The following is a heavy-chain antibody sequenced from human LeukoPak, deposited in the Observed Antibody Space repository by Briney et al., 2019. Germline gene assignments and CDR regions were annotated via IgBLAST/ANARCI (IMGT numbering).Heavy chain of an antibody. CDR2: IYYSGST. J-gene: IGHJ4*02. Sequence: PSETLPLTCTVSGGSISSYYWSWIRQPPGKGLEWIGYIYYSGSTNYKPSLKSRVTISVDTSKNQFSLKLSSVTAADTAVYYCARLGSSWFDYWGQGTLVTVSS. CDR3: ARLGSSWFDY. CDR1: GGSISSYY. D-gene: IGHD6-13*01. V-gene: IGHV4-59*12.